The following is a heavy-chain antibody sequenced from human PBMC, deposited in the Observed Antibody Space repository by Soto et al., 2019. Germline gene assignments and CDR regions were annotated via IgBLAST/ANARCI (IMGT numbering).Heavy chain of an antibody. CDR1: GLDFRTYA. J-gene: IGHJ4*02. D-gene: IGHD1-1*01. CDR2: IGSGSGT. V-gene: IGHV3-23*01. Sequence: GVLRLSCAASGLDFRTYAISWVRQAPGKGLEWVSAIGSGSGTYYADPVKGRFTISRDNSKNTVYLQMNSLRAEDTAVYYCAKEFAAAGTPYFDYWGQGALVTVSS. CDR3: AKEFAAAGTPYFDY.